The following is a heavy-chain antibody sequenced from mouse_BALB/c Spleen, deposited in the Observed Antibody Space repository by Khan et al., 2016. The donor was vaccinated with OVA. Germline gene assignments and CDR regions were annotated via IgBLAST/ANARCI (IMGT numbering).Heavy chain of an antibody. CDR1: GYSITSGYG. Sequence: EVELVESGPGLVKPSQSLSLTCTVTGYSITSGYGWNWIRQFPGNKLEWMGYISYSGSTNYNPSLKSRISITRDTSKNQFFLKLTSVTTEDTATYYCARTARIKYWGQGTTLTVSS. J-gene: IGHJ2*01. D-gene: IGHD1-2*01. CDR2: ISYSGST. V-gene: IGHV3-2*02. CDR3: ARTARIKY.